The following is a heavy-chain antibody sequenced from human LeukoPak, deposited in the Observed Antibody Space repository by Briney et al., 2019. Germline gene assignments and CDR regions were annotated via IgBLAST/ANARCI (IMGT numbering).Heavy chain of an antibody. Sequence: PSETLSLTCAVSGGSILTTYWWSWVRQPPGKGLEWIGEFHLSGASNYNPSLKSRVNMSIDKSKNQLSLELPSVTAADTAIYYCTRESGAFSPFGFWGQGTLVTVSS. D-gene: IGHD1-26*01. J-gene: IGHJ4*02. V-gene: IGHV4-4*02. CDR3: TRESGAFSPFGF. CDR2: FHLSGAS. CDR1: GGSILTTYW.